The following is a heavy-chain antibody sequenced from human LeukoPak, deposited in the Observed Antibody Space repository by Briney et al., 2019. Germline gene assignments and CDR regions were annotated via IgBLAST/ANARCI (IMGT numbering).Heavy chain of an antibody. Sequence: GGSLRLSCAASGFTFNSFAMSWVRQAPGKGLEWVSAISGGGSTYYADSVKGRFTISRDNSKNTLYLQMNSLRAGDTALYFCAKDRRRDDVLTGSFSDWGQGTLVTVSS. D-gene: IGHD3-9*01. V-gene: IGHV3-23*01. CDR2: ISGGGST. J-gene: IGHJ4*02. CDR1: GFTFNSFA. CDR3: AKDRRRDDVLTGSFSD.